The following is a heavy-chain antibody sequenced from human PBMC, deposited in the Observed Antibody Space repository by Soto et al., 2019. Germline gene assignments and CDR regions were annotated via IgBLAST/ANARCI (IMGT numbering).Heavy chain of an antibody. CDR1: GDSVASGNYY. Sequence: SETLSLTCTVSGDSVASGNYYWSWIRQPPGKGLEWIGYIYYSGSTNYNPSLKSRVTISVDTSKNQFSLKLSSVTAADTAVYYCARVSNPYSSSFSFDYWGQGTLVTVSS. J-gene: IGHJ4*02. CDR3: ARVSNPYSSSFSFDY. CDR2: IYYSGST. V-gene: IGHV4-61*01. D-gene: IGHD6-13*01.